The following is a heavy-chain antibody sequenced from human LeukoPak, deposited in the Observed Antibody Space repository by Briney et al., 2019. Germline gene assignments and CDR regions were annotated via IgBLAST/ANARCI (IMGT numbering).Heavy chain of an antibody. D-gene: IGHD6-13*01. CDR1: GFTFSNAW. Sequence: GGSLRLSCAASGFTFSNAWMSWVRQAPGKGLGWVAFLRYDGNNNYADSVKGRFTISRDNSKNTLSLQMNSLRAEDTALYYCAKDSSKWSLDSWGRGTLVTVSS. J-gene: IGHJ4*02. CDR3: AKDSSKWSLDS. V-gene: IGHV3-30*02. CDR2: LRYDGNNN.